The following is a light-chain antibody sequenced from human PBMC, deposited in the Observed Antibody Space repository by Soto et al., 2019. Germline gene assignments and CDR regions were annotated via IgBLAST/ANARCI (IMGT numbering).Light chain of an antibody. CDR1: QTVSNY. CDR3: QQRMNWPLT. Sequence: EIVLTQSPATLSLSPGEGATLSCRASQTVSNYLLWYQQKPGQAPRLLIYDASNRATGIPARFSGSGSETDFTLTISSLEPEDVAVYYCQQRMNWPLTFGQGTRLEIK. V-gene: IGKV3-11*01. J-gene: IGKJ5*01. CDR2: DAS.